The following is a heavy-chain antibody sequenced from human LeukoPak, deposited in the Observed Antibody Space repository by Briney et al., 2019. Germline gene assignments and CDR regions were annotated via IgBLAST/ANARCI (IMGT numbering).Heavy chain of an antibody. CDR3: ARVFLWSGNPLGY. D-gene: IGHD3-3*01. Sequence: PGGSLRLSCAASGFTFSTYWMHWVRQAPGKGLVWVSRINSDGMSTSYADSVKGRFTISRDNAKNTLYLQMNSLRAEDTAVYYCARVFLWSGNPLGYRGQGTLVTVSS. CDR2: INSDGMST. CDR1: GFTFSTYW. J-gene: IGHJ4*02. V-gene: IGHV3-74*01.